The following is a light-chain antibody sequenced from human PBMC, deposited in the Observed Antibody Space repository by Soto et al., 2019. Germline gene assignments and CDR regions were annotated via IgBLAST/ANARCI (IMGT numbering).Light chain of an antibody. CDR2: GAS. V-gene: IGKV3-20*01. Sequence: EVVLTQSPDTLSLSPGERATLSCRASQTISNSHLAWHQQKPGQAPRLLIFGASYRAAGIPDRFSGSGSGTDFTLTIYRLEPEDYAVYYCQQYDQSPLTFGGGTKVEIK. J-gene: IGKJ4*01. CDR3: QQYDQSPLT. CDR1: QTISNSH.